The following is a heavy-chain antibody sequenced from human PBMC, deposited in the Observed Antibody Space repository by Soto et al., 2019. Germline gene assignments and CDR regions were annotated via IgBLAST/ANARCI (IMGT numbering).Heavy chain of an antibody. CDR1: GFTFSSYS. D-gene: IGHD3-3*01. CDR2: ISSSSSYI. V-gene: IGHV3-21*01. Sequence: GGSLRLSCAASGFTFSSYSMNWVRQAPGKGLEWVSSISSSSSYIYYADSVKGRFTISRDNAKNSLYLQMNSLGAEDTAVYYCARDGGSKQYYDFWSGYYTAVVYFDYWGQGTLVTVSS. J-gene: IGHJ4*02. CDR3: ARDGGSKQYYDFWSGYYTAVVYFDY.